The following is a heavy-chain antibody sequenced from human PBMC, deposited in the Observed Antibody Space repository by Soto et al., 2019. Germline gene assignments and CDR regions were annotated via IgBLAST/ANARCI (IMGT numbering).Heavy chain of an antibody. Sequence: PSETLSLTCTVSGGSISSGDYYWSWIRQPPGKGLEWIGYIYYSGSTYYNPSLKSRVTISVDTSKNQFSLKLSSVTAADTAVYYCARVMGITGTTVFDYWGQGTLVTVSS. D-gene: IGHD1-20*01. CDR1: GGSISSGDYY. V-gene: IGHV4-30-4*01. J-gene: IGHJ4*02. CDR2: IYYSGST. CDR3: ARVMGITGTTVFDY.